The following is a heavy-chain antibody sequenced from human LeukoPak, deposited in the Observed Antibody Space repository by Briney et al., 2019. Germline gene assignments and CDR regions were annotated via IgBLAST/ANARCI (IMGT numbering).Heavy chain of an antibody. V-gene: IGHV1-18*01. D-gene: IGHD3-22*01. CDR1: GYTFSSYG. CDR3: ARGQWDYYDSSGYYFDY. CDR2: ISPYNGHT. J-gene: IGHJ4*02. Sequence: ASVKVSCKASGYTFSSYGISWVRQAPGQGLEWMGWISPYNGHTNDAHKFQGRVTITADTSTNTAYMELRSLRSDDTAVYYCARGQWDYYDSSGYYFDYWGQGTLVTVSS.